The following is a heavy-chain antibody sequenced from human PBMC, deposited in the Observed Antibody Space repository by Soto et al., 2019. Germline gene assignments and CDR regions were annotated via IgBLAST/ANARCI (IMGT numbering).Heavy chain of an antibody. CDR3: AGNNNVLTGSYYYDKDV. CDR2: IIPIFGTV. CDR1: GGTFSSYA. Sequence: QVQLVQSGAEVKKPGSSVKVSCKASGGTFSSYAISWVRQAPGQGLEWMGGIIPIFGTVNYAQKFQARVTSFGDESTSTAYMDLSSLRSEDTAVFDYAGNNNVLTGSYYYDKDVWGQGTTVTVSS. J-gene: IGHJ6*02. V-gene: IGHV1-69*12. D-gene: IGHD3-9*01.